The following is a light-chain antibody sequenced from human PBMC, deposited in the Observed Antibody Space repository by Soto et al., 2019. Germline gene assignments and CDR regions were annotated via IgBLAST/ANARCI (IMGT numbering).Light chain of an antibody. J-gene: IGKJ1*01. CDR3: QKYGGSPRT. Sequence: ELGLTQSPGSVSWSAGEWITLSCRASQRVSSSYLAWYQQKRGQALRLLIHDASSRATGIPDRFSGSGSGTDFTLTISRLEPEDFAVYFCQKYGGSPRTCGQGTKVDIK. CDR1: QRVSSSY. V-gene: IGKV3-20*01. CDR2: DAS.